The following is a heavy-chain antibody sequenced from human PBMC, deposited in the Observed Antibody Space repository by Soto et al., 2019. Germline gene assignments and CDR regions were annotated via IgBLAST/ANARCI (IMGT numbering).Heavy chain of an antibody. J-gene: IGHJ4*02. V-gene: IGHV4-31*03. Sequence: QVQLQESGPGLVKPSQTLSLTCTVSGGSISSGGYYWSWIRQHPGKGLEWIGYIYYSGSTYYNPSLKSRVTISVDTSKNQFSLKLSSVTAADTAVYYCAREGGITYYDFWSGYYNVFPPVAPLDYWGQGTLVTVSS. D-gene: IGHD3-3*01. CDR3: AREGGITYYDFWSGYYNVFPPVAPLDY. CDR2: IYYSGST. CDR1: GGSISSGGYY.